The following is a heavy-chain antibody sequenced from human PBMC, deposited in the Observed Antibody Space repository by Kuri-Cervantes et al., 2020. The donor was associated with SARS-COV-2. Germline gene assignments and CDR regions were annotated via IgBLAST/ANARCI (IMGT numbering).Heavy chain of an antibody. CDR3: ARCGNSYGYAQENDY. CDR1: GGSISSYY. Sequence: SETLSLTCTVSGGSISSYYWSWIRQPPGKGLEWIGEIYHSGSTNYNPSLKSRVTISVDTSKNQFSLKLSSVTAADTAIYFCARCGNSYGYAQENDYWGQGTLVTVSS. D-gene: IGHD5-18*01. CDR2: IYHSGST. J-gene: IGHJ4*02. V-gene: IGHV4-59*12.